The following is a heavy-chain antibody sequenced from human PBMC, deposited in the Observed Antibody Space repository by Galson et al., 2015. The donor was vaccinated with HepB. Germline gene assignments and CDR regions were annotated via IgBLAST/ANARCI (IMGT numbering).Heavy chain of an antibody. CDR3: ARVYYGSGNFDY. CDR1: GYTFTGYY. D-gene: IGHD3-10*01. CDR2: INPNSGGT. Sequence: SVKVSCKASGYTFTGYYMHWVRQAPGQGLEWMGRINPNSGGTNYAQKFQGRVTMTRDTSISTAYMELSRLRSDDTAVYYCARVYYGSGNFDYWGQGTLVTVSS. J-gene: IGHJ4*02. V-gene: IGHV1-2*06.